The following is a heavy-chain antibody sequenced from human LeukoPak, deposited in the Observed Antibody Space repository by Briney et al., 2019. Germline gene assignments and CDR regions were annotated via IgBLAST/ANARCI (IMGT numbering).Heavy chain of an antibody. D-gene: IGHD6-19*01. J-gene: IGHJ4*02. Sequence: GGSLRLSCAASGFTFSSYAMHWVRQAPGKGLEWVAVISYDGSNKYYADSVKGRFTISRDNSKNTLYLQMNSLRAEDTAVYYCARDPLLVAGPIDYWGQGTLVTVSS. CDR3: ARDPLLVAGPIDY. CDR2: ISYDGSNK. V-gene: IGHV3-30*04. CDR1: GFTFSSYA.